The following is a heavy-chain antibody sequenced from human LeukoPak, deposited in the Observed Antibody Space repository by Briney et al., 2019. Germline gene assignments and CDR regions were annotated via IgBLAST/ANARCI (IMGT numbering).Heavy chain of an antibody. V-gene: IGHV3-53*01. D-gene: IGHD4-4*01. CDR3: ARYSSSLHPDY. Sequence: GGSLRLSCAASGFTVSGNYMSWVRQAPGKGLEWVSVIYSGGSTYYADSVKGRFTISRDNSKNTLYLQMNSLRAEDTAVYYCARYSSSLHPDYWGQGTLVTVSS. CDR2: IYSGGST. J-gene: IGHJ4*02. CDR1: GFTVSGNY.